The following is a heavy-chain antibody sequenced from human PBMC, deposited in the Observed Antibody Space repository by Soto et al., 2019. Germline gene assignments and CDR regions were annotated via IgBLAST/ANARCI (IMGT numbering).Heavy chain of an antibody. CDR3: AKDGGLVVPAAMYPY. J-gene: IGHJ4*02. V-gene: IGHV3-23*01. CDR1: GFTFSSYA. D-gene: IGHD2-2*01. CDR2: ISGSGSST. Sequence: PGGSLRLSCAASGFTFSSYAMSWVRQAPGKGLEWVSAISGSGSSTYYADSVKGRFTISRDNSKNTLYLQMNSLRAEDTAVYYCAKDGGLVVPAAMYPYWGQGTLVTVSS.